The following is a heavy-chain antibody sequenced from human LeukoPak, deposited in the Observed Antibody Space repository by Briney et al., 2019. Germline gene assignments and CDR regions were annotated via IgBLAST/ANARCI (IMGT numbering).Heavy chain of an antibody. J-gene: IGHJ4*02. CDR1: GGSISNYY. Sequence: SETLSLTCTVSGGSISNYYWSWIRQPAGNGLEWIGYIYYCGTTNYNPSLKSRVTISVDTSKNQFSLKLNSVTAADTAVYYCARGVYIAAAQYGYWGQGTLVTVSS. CDR2: IYYCGTT. V-gene: IGHV4-59*01. D-gene: IGHD6-13*01. CDR3: ARGVYIAAAQYGY.